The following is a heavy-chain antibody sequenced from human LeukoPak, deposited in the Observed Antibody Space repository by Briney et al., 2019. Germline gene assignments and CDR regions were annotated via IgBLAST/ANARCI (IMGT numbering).Heavy chain of an antibody. CDR2: INHSGST. J-gene: IGHJ4*02. V-gene: IGHV4-34*01. Sequence: SETLSLTCAVYGESFSGYYWSWLRQPPGKGLEWLGEINHSGSTNYNPSLKSRVTISVDTSKNQFSLKLSSVTAADTAVYYCARGIAASYFGVVRKSYYFDYWGQGTLVTVSS. D-gene: IGHD3-3*01. CDR1: GESFSGYY. CDR3: ARGIAASYFGVVRKSYYFDY.